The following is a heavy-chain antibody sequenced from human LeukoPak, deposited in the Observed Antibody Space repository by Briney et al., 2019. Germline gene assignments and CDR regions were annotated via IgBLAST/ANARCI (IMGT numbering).Heavy chain of an antibody. J-gene: IGHJ6*02. CDR2: ISGSTGST. Sequence: GGSLRLSCAGSGFPFSSDAMNWVRQAPGKGLEWVASISGSTGSTQYADSVKGRFTISRDNSKNTLYLQMNSLRAEDTAVYYCVKYGADVWGQGTTVTVSS. CDR3: VKYGADV. V-gene: IGHV3-23*01. CDR1: GFPFSSDA. D-gene: IGHD3-10*01.